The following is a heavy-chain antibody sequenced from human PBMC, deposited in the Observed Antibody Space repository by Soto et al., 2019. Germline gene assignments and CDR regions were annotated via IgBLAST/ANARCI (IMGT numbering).Heavy chain of an antibody. D-gene: IGHD2-15*01. CDR3: ARDLKEYCSDGKCNWFDP. V-gene: IGHV4-59*01. J-gene: IGHJ5*02. CDR2: ISYSGST. CDR1: GGSITTYY. Sequence: SETLSLTCAVSGGSITTYYWSWIRQPPGKGLEWIGYISYSGSTDYNPSLKSRVTISFDASKNQISLQVRSATAADAAVYYCARDLKEYCSDGKCNWFDPWGQGTRVTVSS.